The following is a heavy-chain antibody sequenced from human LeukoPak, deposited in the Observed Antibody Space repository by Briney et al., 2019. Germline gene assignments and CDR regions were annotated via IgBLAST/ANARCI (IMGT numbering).Heavy chain of an antibody. V-gene: IGHV1-2*02. D-gene: IGHD4-17*01. J-gene: IGHJ5*02. CDR1: GYTFTGYY. Sequence: ASVTVSCKASGYTFTGYYMHCVRQAPGQGLEWMGWINPNSGGSNYEQKFQGRVTMTRDTSISTAYMEMSRLRSDDTAVYYCARDNAPYGDYGLRWFDPWGQGTLVTVSS. CDR3: ARDNAPYGDYGLRWFDP. CDR2: INPNSGGS.